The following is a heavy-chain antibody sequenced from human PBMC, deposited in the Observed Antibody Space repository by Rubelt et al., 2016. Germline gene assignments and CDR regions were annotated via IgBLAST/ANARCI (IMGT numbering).Heavy chain of an antibody. CDR1: GFTVGNNF. D-gene: IGHD6-13*01. J-gene: IGHJ4*02. CDR3: AGGAGAAAIGTYW. V-gene: IGHV3-66*01. Sequence: GESGGGLVQPGGSLRLSCAASGFTVGNNFMNWVRQAPGKGLEWVSLIYSGGDTYYADSVKGRFTISRDNSKNTLYLQMNSLRAEDTAIYYCAGGAGAAAIGTYWWGQGTLVTVSS. CDR2: IYSGGDT.